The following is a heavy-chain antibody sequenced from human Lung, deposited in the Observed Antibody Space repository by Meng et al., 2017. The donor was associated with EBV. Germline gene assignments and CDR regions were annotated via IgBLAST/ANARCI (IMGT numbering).Heavy chain of an antibody. CDR3: AIGTASYGPFDN. Sequence: QMQLQESGPSLVNPSATLSLTCTVSGDSMTIHNWWTWVRQSPGKGLEWIGEIHLTGMTTYNPSLESRVTLSVDKSKNSFSLQVTAVTAADTAVYYCAIGTASYGPFDNWSQGTLVTVSS. V-gene: IGHV4-4*02. J-gene: IGHJ4*01. CDR1: GDSMTIHNW. D-gene: IGHD4-17*01. CDR2: IHLTGMT.